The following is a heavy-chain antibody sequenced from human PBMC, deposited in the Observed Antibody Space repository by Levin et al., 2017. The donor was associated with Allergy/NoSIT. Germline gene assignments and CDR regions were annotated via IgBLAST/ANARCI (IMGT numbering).Heavy chain of an antibody. CDR1: GGTFSSYA. CDR3: ASSSRDTMVRGVTGMDV. J-gene: IGHJ6*02. CDR2: IIPIFGTA. D-gene: IGHD3-10*01. Sequence: KISCKASGGTFSSYAISWVRQAPGQGLEWMGGIIPIFGTANYAQKFQGRVTITADESTSTAYMELSSLRSEDTAVYYCASSSRDTMVRGVTGMDVWGQGTTVTVSS. V-gene: IGHV1-69*01.